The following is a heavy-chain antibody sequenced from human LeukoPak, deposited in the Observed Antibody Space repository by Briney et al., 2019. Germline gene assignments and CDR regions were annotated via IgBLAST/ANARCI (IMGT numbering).Heavy chain of an antibody. CDR2: IYYSGST. V-gene: IGHV4-59*01. J-gene: IGHJ3*02. CDR1: GGSISDYY. Sequence: SETLSLTCTVSGGSISDYYWSWIRQPPGKGLEWIGYIYYSGSTNYTPSLKSRVTISINTSKNQFSLRLSSVTAADTAVYFCAGATSREAFDIWGQGTRVTVSS. CDR3: AGATSREAFDI. D-gene: IGHD2-2*01.